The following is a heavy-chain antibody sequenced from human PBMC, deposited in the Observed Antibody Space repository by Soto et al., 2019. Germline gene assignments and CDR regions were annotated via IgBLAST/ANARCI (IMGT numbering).Heavy chain of an antibody. Sequence: SEILSLTYTVSGGSISSYDWSWIRQPPGKGLEWIGYIYYSGSTNYNPSLKSRVTISVDTSKNQFSLKLTSVTAADTAVYYCARVQGITIFGVIIGDAFDIWGQGTMVTVSS. V-gene: IGHV4-59*01. CDR2: IYYSGST. J-gene: IGHJ3*02. CDR3: ARVQGITIFGVIIGDAFDI. D-gene: IGHD3-3*01. CDR1: GGSISSYD.